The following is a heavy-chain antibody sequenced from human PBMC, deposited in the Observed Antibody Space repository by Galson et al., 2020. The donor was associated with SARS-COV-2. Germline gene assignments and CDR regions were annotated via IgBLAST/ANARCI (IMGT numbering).Heavy chain of an antibody. D-gene: IGHD3-10*01. Sequence: TGGSLRLSCAASGFTFSSYSMNWVRQAPGKGLEWVSYISSSSSTIYYDDSVKGRFTISRDNVKNSLYLQMNSLRDEDTAVYYCAREHYPYYDYGMDVWGQGTTVTVSS. CDR2: ISSSSSTI. CDR3: AREHYPYYDYGMDV. J-gene: IGHJ6*02. CDR1: GFTFSSYS. V-gene: IGHV3-48*02.